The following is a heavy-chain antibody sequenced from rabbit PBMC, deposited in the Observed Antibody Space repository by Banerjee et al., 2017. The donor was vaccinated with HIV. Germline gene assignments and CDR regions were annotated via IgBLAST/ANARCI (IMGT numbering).Heavy chain of an antibody. V-gene: IGHV1S40*01. CDR1: GFSFSSSYY. D-gene: IGHD5-1*01. J-gene: IGHJ6*01. CDR2: IYTGSGNT. CDR3: ARHVYATDL. Sequence: QSLEESGGDLVKPGASLILTCTASGFSFSSSYYMWWVRQAPGKGLEWIGCIYTGSGNTYYANWEKGRFTISETSSTAMTVQMTSLAAADTATYFCARHVYATDLWGPGTLVTVS.